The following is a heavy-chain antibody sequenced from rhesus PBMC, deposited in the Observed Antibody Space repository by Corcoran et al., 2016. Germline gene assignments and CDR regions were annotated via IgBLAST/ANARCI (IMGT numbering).Heavy chain of an antibody. V-gene: IGHV4S9*01. D-gene: IGHD1-26*01. Sequence: QVQLQESGQGLVKPSETLSLTCAVSGGSITDSLYWTWIRPYTGKGLEWIGNIDGNFPSTYYKPSIKSRITSSKDPSKNQFFRRLEAVTAADTAVYYCASGLNYGAPNFGLDSWGQGVVVTVSS. CDR2: IDGNFPST. CDR3: ASGLNYGAPNFGLDS. J-gene: IGHJ6*01. CDR1: GGSITDSLY.